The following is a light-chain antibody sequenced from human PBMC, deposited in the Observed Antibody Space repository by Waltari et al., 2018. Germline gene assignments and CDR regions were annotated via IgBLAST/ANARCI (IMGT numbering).Light chain of an antibody. Sequence: SYELTQPPSVSVSPGQMARITCGGDNLGSKNVHWYQQKPAQAPVLVIYDDSERPSGIPERFSGSKSGNTATLTISGVEAGDEADYYCQVWDSTSDHWVFGGGTRLTVL. CDR3: QVWDSTSDHWV. J-gene: IGLJ2*01. CDR1: NLGSKN. V-gene: IGLV3-21*02. CDR2: DDS.